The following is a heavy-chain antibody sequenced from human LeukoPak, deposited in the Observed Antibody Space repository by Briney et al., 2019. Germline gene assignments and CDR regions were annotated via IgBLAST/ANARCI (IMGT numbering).Heavy chain of an antibody. CDR1: GGSISSYY. CDR3: ARDFRSSYTYYFDY. CDR2: IYYSGST. V-gene: IGHV4-59*01. Sequence: PSETLSLTCTVSGGSISSYYWSWIRQPPGKGLEWIGYIYYSGSTNYNPSLKSRVTISVDTSKNQFSPKLSSVTAADTAVYYCARDFRSSYTYYFDYWGQGTLVTVSS. J-gene: IGHJ4*02. D-gene: IGHD2-15*01.